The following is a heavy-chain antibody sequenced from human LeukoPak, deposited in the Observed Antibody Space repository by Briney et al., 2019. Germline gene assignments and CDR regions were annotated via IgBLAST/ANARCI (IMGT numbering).Heavy chain of an antibody. V-gene: IGHV3-53*01. Sequence: GGSLRLSCAASGFTVSSNYMSWVRQAPGKGLEWVSVIYSGGSTYYADSVKGRFPISRSNSKNTLFLQMNSLRAEDTAVYICSRDRRGKGGGGVDYWGQGTLVTVSS. J-gene: IGHJ4*02. CDR3: SRDRRGKGGGGVDY. CDR2: IYSGGST. D-gene: IGHD3-16*01. CDR1: GFTVSSNY.